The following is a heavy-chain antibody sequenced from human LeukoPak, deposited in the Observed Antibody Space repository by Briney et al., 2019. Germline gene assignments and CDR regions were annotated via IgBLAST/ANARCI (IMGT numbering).Heavy chain of an antibody. V-gene: IGHV3-21*01. Sequence: GGSLRLSCAASGLTFNSYTMNWVRQAPGKGLEWVSSISSSSSYIYYAASVKGRFTISRDNAKNSLYLQMNRLRAEDTAVYYCARSLVVGATYPYHWGQGTLVTVSS. CDR2: ISSSSSYI. J-gene: IGHJ5*02. CDR3: ARSLVVGATYPYH. D-gene: IGHD1-26*01. CDR1: GLTFNSYT.